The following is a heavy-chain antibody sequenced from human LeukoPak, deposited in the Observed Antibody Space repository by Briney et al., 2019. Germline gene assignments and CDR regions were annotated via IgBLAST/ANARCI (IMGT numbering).Heavy chain of an antibody. V-gene: IGHV3-64*04. D-gene: IGHD6-13*01. Sequence: GGSLRLSCSASGFTFSSYTMHWVRQAPGKGLECVSAISSNGGSTYYADSVKGRFTISRDNSKNTLYLQMNSLRAEDTAVYYCAKDRREAAADTFDYWGQGTLVTVSS. CDR2: ISSNGGST. CDR1: GFTFSSYT. CDR3: AKDRREAAADTFDY. J-gene: IGHJ4*02.